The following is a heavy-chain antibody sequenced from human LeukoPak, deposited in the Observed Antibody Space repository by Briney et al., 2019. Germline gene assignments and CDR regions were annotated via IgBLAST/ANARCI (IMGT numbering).Heavy chain of an antibody. J-gene: IGHJ4*02. CDR3: ARWEMATIGDY. Sequence: SVKVSCKASGGTFSSYAISWVRQAPGQGLEWMGRIIPILGIANYAQKFQGRVTITADKSTSTAYMELSNLRSEDTAVYYCARWEMATIGDYWGQGTLVTVSS. CDR1: GGTFSSYA. D-gene: IGHD5-24*01. V-gene: IGHV1-69*04. CDR2: IIPILGIA.